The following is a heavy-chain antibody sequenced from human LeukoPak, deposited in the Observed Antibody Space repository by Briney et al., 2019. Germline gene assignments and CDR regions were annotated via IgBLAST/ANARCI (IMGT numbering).Heavy chain of an antibody. CDR1: GYTFTGYY. CDR2: INPNSGGT. CDR3: ARDGGGYCSGGSCYSGWFDP. Sequence: ASVKVSCKASGYTFTGYYMHWVRQAPGQGLEWMGWINPNSGGTNYAQKFQGRVTMTRDTSISTAYMELSRLRSEDTAVYYCARDGGGYCSGGSCYSGWFDPWGQGTLVTVSS. J-gene: IGHJ5*02. D-gene: IGHD2-15*01. V-gene: IGHV1-2*02.